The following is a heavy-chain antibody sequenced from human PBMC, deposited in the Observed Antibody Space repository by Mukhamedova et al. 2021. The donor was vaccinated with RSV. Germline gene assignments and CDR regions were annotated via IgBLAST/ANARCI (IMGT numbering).Heavy chain of an antibody. D-gene: IGHD3-22*01. CDR1: SSYA. CDR2: ISYDGSNK. CDR3: ARDNSGYGDY. J-gene: IGHJ4*02. Sequence: SSYAMHWVRQAPGKGLEWVAVISYDGSNKYYADSVKGRFTISRDNSKNTLYLQMNSLRAEDTAGYYCARDNSGYGDYWGQGTLVT. V-gene: IGHV3-30*04.